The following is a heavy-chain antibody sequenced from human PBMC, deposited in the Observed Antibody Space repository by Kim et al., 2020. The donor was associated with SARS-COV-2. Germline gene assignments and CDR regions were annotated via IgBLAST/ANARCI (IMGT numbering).Heavy chain of an antibody. CDR3: AILRVGYSGGIDAFDI. D-gene: IGHD3-22*01. V-gene: IGHV3-73*01. Sequence: GGSLRLSCAASGFTFSASAIHWVRQASGKGLEWVGRIRMKGNNYSTVYPASVKGRFTISKDDSKDTAYLQMNSLKNEDTSVYYCAILRVGYSGGIDAFDICGAGASVTVPP. J-gene: IGHJ3*02. CDR1: GFTFSASA. CDR2: IRMKGNNYST.